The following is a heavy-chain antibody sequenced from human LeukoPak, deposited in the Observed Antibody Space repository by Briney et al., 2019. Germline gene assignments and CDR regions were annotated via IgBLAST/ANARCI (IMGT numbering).Heavy chain of an antibody. CDR3: ARGPRYYYDSSGYYELDY. CDR2: IYYSGST. Sequence: SETLSLTCTVSGGSISSGGYYWSWIRQHPGKGLEGIGYIYYSGSTYYNPSLKSRVTISVDTSKNQFSLKLSSVTAADTAVYYCARGPRYYYDSSGYYELDYWGQGTLVTVSS. D-gene: IGHD3-22*01. J-gene: IGHJ4*02. V-gene: IGHV4-31*03. CDR1: GGSISSGGYY.